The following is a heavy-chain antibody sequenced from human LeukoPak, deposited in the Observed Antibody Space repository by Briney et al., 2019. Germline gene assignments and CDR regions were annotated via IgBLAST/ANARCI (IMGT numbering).Heavy chain of an antibody. Sequence: ASVKVSCKASGYTFTGYYMHWVRQAPGQGLEWTGWINPNSGGTNYAQKFQGRVTMTRDTSISTAYMELSRLRSDDTAVYYCARGAYGGNSANFDYWGQGTLVTVSS. J-gene: IGHJ4*02. V-gene: IGHV1-2*02. CDR2: INPNSGGT. D-gene: IGHD4-23*01. CDR1: GYTFTGYY. CDR3: ARGAYGGNSANFDY.